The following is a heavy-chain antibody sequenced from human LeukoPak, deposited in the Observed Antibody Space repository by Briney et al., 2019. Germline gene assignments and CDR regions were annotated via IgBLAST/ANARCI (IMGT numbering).Heavy chain of an antibody. J-gene: IGHJ5*01. Sequence: PSETLSLTCTVSGDSFRSYYWSWIRQPPGKGLEWIGYIYYSGNTIYNPSLKSRVTISVDTSKNKFSLKLNSVTAADTAVYYCARGRNLGWFDYWGQGTLVTVSS. D-gene: IGHD3-16*01. CDR1: GDSFRSYY. CDR2: IYYSGNT. V-gene: IGHV4-59*01. CDR3: ARGRNLGWFDY.